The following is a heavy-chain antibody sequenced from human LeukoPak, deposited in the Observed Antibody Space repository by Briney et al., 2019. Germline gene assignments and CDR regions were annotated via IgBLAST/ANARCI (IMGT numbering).Heavy chain of an antibody. CDR3: ARDRSQEFDP. Sequence: PEGSLRLSCAASRFTFRNYAMHWVRQAPGKGLEWVAVISSDGTNKDYADSVKGRFSISRDNSKNTLYLQMNRLRADDTAVYYCARDRSQEFDPWGQGTLVTVSS. D-gene: IGHD3-10*01. CDR2: ISSDGTNK. CDR1: RFTFRNYA. V-gene: IGHV3-30*04. J-gene: IGHJ5*02.